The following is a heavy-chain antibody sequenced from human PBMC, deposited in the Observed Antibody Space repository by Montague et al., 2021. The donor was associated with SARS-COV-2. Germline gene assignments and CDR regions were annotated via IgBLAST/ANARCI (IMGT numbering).Heavy chain of an antibody. CDR2: ISNGGRT. Sequence: SETLSLTCSVSGGSFDSDNFFWVWIRQPPGKRLEWIGVISNGGRTFDNPSLKSRVTISVHTSGNQLSVNVKSVTAADTAVYYCARHRRYDVVPYYPDFWGQGILVTVSS. CDR1: GGSFDSDNFF. J-gene: IGHJ4*02. D-gene: IGHD3-10*01. CDR3: ARHRRYDVVPYYPDF. V-gene: IGHV4-39*01.